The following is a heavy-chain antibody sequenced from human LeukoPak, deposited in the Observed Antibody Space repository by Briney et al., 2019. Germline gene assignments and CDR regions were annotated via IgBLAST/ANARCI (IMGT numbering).Heavy chain of an antibody. J-gene: IGHJ6*03. CDR3: VRDFIPYGSGYYMDV. D-gene: IGHD3-10*01. CDR1: EFTFSSYW. V-gene: IGHV3-74*01. Sequence: GGSLRLSCAASEFTFSSYWMHWVRQAPGKGLVWVSRINSDGNQPYYADSVRGRFTVSRDNARNTLYLQMNSLRAEDTAVYYCVRDFIPYGSGYYMDVWGKGTTVTISS. CDR2: INSDGNQP.